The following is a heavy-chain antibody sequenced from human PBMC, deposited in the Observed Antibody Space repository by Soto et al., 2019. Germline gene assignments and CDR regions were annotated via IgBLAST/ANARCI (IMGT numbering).Heavy chain of an antibody. J-gene: IGHJ4*02. V-gene: IGHV4-34*01. D-gene: IGHD3-10*01. Sequence: QVQLQQWGAGLLKPSETLSLTCAVYGGSFSAYYWNWIRQTPGKGLEWIGEINHSGSTNYNPSLKSRVTISVDTSKNQFSLKLSSVTAADTAVYHCARGVRSPYYGSGTYIDYWGQGTLVTVSS. CDR2: INHSGST. CDR1: GGSFSAYY. CDR3: ARGVRSPYYGSGTYIDY.